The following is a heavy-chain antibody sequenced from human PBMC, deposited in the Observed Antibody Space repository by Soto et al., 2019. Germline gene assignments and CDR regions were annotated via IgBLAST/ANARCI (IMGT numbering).Heavy chain of an antibody. CDR2: TYYRSNWRH. J-gene: IGHJ4*02. D-gene: IGHD3-22*01. V-gene: IGHV6-1*01. CDR3: ARDVLVEYYYDSSGQGPSFDY. Sequence: SQTLSLTCAISGDSVSSNTAAWNWIRSSPSRGLEWLGRTYYRSNWRHDYAVSVKSRITVNPDTSKNHFSLQLNSVTPDDTAVYYCARDVLVEYYYDSSGQGPSFDYWGQGTLVTVS. CDR1: GDSVSSNTAA.